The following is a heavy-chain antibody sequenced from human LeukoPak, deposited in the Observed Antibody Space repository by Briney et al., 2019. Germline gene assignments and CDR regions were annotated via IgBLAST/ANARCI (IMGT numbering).Heavy chain of an antibody. J-gene: IGHJ4*01. Sequence: QPGRSLRLSCAASGFTFSTYWMHWVRQAPGKGLVWLSQINSDGGRTRYADSVKGRLTISRDNAKNTVYLQMNSLRAEDTAMYYCASGRNGFFDYLGHGTLVTVSS. CDR2: INSDGGRT. D-gene: IGHD5-24*01. CDR3: ASGRNGFFDY. CDR1: GFTFSTYW. V-gene: IGHV3-74*01.